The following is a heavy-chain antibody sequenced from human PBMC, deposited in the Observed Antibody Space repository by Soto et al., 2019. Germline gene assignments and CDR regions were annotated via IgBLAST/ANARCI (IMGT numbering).Heavy chain of an antibody. V-gene: IGHV3-30-3*01. Sequence: QVQLVESGGGVVQPGRSLRLSCAASGFTFSSYAMHWVRQAPGKGLEWVAVISYDGSNKYYADSVKGRFTISRDNSKKTLYLQMNSLRAEDTAVYYCARDGAPEGLRLGYGMDVWGQGTLVTVSS. D-gene: IGHD5-12*01. CDR1: GFTFSSYA. J-gene: IGHJ6*02. CDR3: ARDGAPEGLRLGYGMDV. CDR2: ISYDGSNK.